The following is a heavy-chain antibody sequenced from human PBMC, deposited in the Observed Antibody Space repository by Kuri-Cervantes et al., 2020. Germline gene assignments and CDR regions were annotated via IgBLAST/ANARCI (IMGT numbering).Heavy chain of an antibody. Sequence: ASVKVSCKASGYTFTIYGVSWVRQAPGQGLEWMGWISAYNGNTNYAQKLQGRVTMTRNTSISTAYMELSSLRSEDTAVYYCARGYSSSWYGSRRALEYYYYGMDVWGQGTTVTVSS. CDR1: GYTFTIYG. CDR2: ISAYNGNT. J-gene: IGHJ6*02. CDR3: ARGYSSSWYGSRRALEYYYYGMDV. V-gene: IGHV1-18*01. D-gene: IGHD6-13*01.